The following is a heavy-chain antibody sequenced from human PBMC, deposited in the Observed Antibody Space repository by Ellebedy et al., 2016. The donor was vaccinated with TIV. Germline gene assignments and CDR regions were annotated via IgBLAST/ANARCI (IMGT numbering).Heavy chain of an antibody. CDR3: ASSPRGYYYMDV. D-gene: IGHD3-10*01. CDR2: INPSGGST. V-gene: IGHV1-46*01. CDR1: GYTFTSYY. Sequence: ASVKVSCXASGYTFTSYYMHWVRQAPGQGLEWMGIINPSGGSTSYAQKFQGRVTMTRDTSTSTVYMELSSLRSEDTAVYYCASSPRGYYYMDVWGKGTTVTVSS. J-gene: IGHJ6*03.